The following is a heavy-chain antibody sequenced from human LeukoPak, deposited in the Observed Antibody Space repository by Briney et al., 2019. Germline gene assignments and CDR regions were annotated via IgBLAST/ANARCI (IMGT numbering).Heavy chain of an antibody. V-gene: IGHV3-64*01. CDR1: GFTFSSYA. CDR3: ARAAGGKIYDY. CDR2: ISSNGGST. Sequence: GGSPRLSCAASGFTFSSYAMHWVRQAPGKGLEYVSAISSNGGSTYYANSVKGRFTISRDNSKNTLYLQMGSLRAEDMAVYYCARAAGGKIYDYWGQGTLVTVSS. J-gene: IGHJ4*02. D-gene: IGHD2-15*01.